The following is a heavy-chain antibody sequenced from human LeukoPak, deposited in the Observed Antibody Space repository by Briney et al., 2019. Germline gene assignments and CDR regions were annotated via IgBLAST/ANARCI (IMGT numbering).Heavy chain of an antibody. CDR1: GFTFSSYG. J-gene: IGHJ4*02. D-gene: IGHD3-10*01. CDR3: AKEALLWFGELSHFDY. CDR2: IWYDGSNK. V-gene: IGHV3-33*06. Sequence: GGSLRLSXAASGFTFSSYGMHWVRQPPGKGLEWVAVIWYDGSNKYYADSVKGRFTISRDNSKNTLYLQMNSLRAEDTAVYYCAKEALLWFGELSHFDYWGQGTLVTVSS.